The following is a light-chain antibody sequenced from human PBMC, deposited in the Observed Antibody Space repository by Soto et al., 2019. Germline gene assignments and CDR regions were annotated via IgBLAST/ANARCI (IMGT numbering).Light chain of an antibody. J-gene: IGKJ5*01. Sequence: EIVLTQSPATLSASPGEGATLSCRASQSVGSLLAWYQQKPGQAPRLLIYRASTRAAGLPDRFSGSGSETDFTLTISSLQSEDFAVYYCQQYNKWPITFGQGTRLEIK. V-gene: IGKV3-15*01. CDR1: QSVGSL. CDR2: RAS. CDR3: QQYNKWPIT.